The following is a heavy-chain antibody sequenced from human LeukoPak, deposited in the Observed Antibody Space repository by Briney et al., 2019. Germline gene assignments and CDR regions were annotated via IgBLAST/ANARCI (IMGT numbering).Heavy chain of an antibody. V-gene: IGHV5-51*01. CDR3: ARRSAAGDY. D-gene: IGHD6-13*01. CDR1: GFSFTSHW. J-gene: IGHJ4*02. Sequence: GESLKISCKGPGFSFTSHWIGRVRQMPGKGLEWMGIIYPGDSDTRYSPSFQGQVTISADNSISTAYLQWSSLKASNIAMYYCARRSAAGDYWGQGTLVSVSS. CDR2: IYPGDSDT.